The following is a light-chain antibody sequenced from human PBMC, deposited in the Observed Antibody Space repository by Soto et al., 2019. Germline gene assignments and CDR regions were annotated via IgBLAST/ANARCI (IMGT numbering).Light chain of an antibody. Sequence: LTQPASVSGSPGQSITISCTGTSSDVGAYDYVSWYQQHPDKAPKLMIYEVSHRPSGVSNRFYGSKSVNTATLTISGLQAEDEADYYCSSYTSSSTRVFGTGTKVTVL. J-gene: IGLJ1*01. CDR1: SSDVGAYDY. CDR2: EVS. CDR3: SSYTSSSTRV. V-gene: IGLV2-14*03.